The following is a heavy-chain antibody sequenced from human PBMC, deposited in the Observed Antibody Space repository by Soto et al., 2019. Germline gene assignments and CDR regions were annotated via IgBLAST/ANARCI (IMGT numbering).Heavy chain of an antibody. Sequence: SSETLSLTCTVSGGSISSYYWSWIRQPPGKGLEWIGYIYYSGSTNYNPSLKSRVTISVDTSKNQFSLKLSSVTAADTAVYYCARQLTYYYDSSGYYSPPFFDYWGQGTLVTVSS. CDR1: GGSISSYY. V-gene: IGHV4-59*01. CDR3: ARQLTYYYDSSGYYSPPFFDY. J-gene: IGHJ4*02. CDR2: IYYSGST. D-gene: IGHD3-22*01.